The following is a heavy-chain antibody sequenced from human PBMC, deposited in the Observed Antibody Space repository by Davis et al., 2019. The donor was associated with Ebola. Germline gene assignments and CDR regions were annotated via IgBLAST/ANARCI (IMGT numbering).Heavy chain of an antibody. CDR1: GFTVSDHY. J-gene: IGHJ4*02. CDR2: ITNKPNRYRI. V-gene: IGHV3-72*01. Sequence: GESLKISCAASGFTVSDHYMDWVRQAPGKGLEWIGRITNKPNRYRIGYAVSVEGRFIMSRDDSKSTLYLQMNSLKIEDTAVYYCARDSATALDYWGQGALVTVSS. D-gene: IGHD1-1*01. CDR3: ARDSATALDY.